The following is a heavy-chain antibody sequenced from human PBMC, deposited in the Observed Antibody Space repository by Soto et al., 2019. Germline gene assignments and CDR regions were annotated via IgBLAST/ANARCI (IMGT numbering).Heavy chain of an antibody. J-gene: IGHJ4*02. CDR3: EKGQWELSDY. Sequence: GSLRLSCAASGFTFSSYGMHWVRQAPGKGLEWVAVISYDGSNKYYADSVKGRFTISRDNSKNTLYLQMNSLRAEDTAVYYCEKGQWELSDYWGQGTLVTVSS. CDR2: ISYDGSNK. D-gene: IGHD1-26*01. CDR1: GFTFSSYG. V-gene: IGHV3-30*18.